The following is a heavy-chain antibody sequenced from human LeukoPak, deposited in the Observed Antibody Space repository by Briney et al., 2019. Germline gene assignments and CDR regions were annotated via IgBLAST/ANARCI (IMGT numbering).Heavy chain of an antibody. CDR3: TTDRPSSWYDY. D-gene: IGHD6-13*01. V-gene: IGHV3-15*01. CDR1: GFTFSNAW. Sequence: PGGALRLSCAASGFTFSNAWMSGVRQAGGKGLEGVGRIKSKTDGGTTDYAAPVKGRFTISRDDSKNTLYLQMNSLNTEDTAVYYCTTDRPSSWYDYWGQGTLVTVSS. J-gene: IGHJ4*02. CDR2: IKSKTDGGTT.